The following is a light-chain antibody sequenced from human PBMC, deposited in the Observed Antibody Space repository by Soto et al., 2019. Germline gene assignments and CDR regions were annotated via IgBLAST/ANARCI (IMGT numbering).Light chain of an antibody. V-gene: IGKV3-20*01. CDR2: GAS. CDR1: QSVRSGY. Sequence: EIVLTQSPGTLVLSPGERAILSCRASQSVRSGYLAWSQQRPGQAPRLLIFGASSRATGLQDRFSGSGSGTDFTLTIARLEPEDSAVYYCQQYGSSPRTFGQGTKVEFK. CDR3: QQYGSSPRT. J-gene: IGKJ1*01.